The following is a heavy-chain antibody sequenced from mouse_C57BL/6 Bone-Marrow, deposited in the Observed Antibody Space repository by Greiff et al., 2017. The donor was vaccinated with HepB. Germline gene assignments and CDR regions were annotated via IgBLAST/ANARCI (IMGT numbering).Heavy chain of an antibody. J-gene: IGHJ2*01. CDR2: IYPGDGDT. CDR3: ARARGSSYYFDY. CDR1: GYAFSSSW. D-gene: IGHD1-1*01. V-gene: IGHV1-82*01. Sequence: VQLQQSGPELVKPGASVKISCKASGYAFSSSWMNWVKQRPGKGLEWIGRIYPGDGDTNYNGKFKGKATLTADKSSSTAYMQLSSLTSEDSAVYFCARARGSSYYFDYWGQGTTLTVSS.